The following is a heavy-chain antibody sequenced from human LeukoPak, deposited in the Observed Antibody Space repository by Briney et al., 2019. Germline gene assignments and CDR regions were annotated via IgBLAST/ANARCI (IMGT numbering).Heavy chain of an antibody. Sequence: SETLSLTCTVSGGSISSYYWSWIRQPPGEGLEWIGYIYYSGSTNYNPSLKSRVTISVDTSKNQFSLKLSSVTPEDTAVYYCARDLVKTGTLFYYGMDVWGQGTTVTVPS. V-gene: IGHV4-59*12. CDR3: ARDLVKTGTLFYYGMDV. CDR2: IYYSGST. CDR1: GGSISSYY. D-gene: IGHD1-1*01. J-gene: IGHJ6*02.